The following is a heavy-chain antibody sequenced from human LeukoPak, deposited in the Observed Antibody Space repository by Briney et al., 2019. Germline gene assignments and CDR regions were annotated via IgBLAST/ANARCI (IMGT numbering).Heavy chain of an antibody. D-gene: IGHD5-18*01. V-gene: IGHV1-69*04. Sequence: SVKVSCKASGGTFNNYAISWVRQAPGQGLEWMGRIVPILGIANYAQEFQGRLIITADKATSSAYMELSSLRSEDTAVYYCARDQGDNSYGYYAIWYAFDVWGQGIMVTVSS. CDR2: IVPILGIA. CDR3: ARDQGDNSYGYYAIWYAFDV. J-gene: IGHJ3*01. CDR1: GGTFNNYA.